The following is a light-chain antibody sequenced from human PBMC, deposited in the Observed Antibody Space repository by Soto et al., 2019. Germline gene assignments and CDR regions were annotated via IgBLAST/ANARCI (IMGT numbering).Light chain of an antibody. CDR2: NNS. Sequence: QSVLTQPPSASGTPGQRVTISCSGSSSNIGSNYVYWYQQLPGTAPRLLIYNNSLRPSGVPDRFSGSKSDTAASLAISGLRSEDEADYYCAARDDSLSGYVFGTGTKLTVL. CDR1: SSNIGSNY. CDR3: AARDDSLSGYV. J-gene: IGLJ1*01. V-gene: IGLV1-47*02.